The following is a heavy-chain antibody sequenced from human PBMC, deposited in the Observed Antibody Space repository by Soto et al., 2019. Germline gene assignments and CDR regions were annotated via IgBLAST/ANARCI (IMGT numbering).Heavy chain of an antibody. CDR1: GSTFSSDD. CDR2: ISDSGGST. Sequence: GGSLRLSCAASGSTFSSDDMSWVRQAPGRGLEWVSGISDSGGSTCYADSVKGRFTISRDNAKNTLYLQMKSLRVEDTALYYCAKDGGWSLAVAGLFDYWGPGTQVTVSS. D-gene: IGHD6-19*01. J-gene: IGHJ4*02. V-gene: IGHV3-23*01. CDR3: AKDGGWSLAVAGLFDY.